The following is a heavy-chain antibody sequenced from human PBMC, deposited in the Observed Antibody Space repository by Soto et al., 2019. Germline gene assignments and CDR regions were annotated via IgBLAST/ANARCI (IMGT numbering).Heavy chain of an antibody. CDR1: GFTFSSYG. V-gene: IGHV3-33*01. Sequence: QVQLVESGGGVVQPGRSLRLSCAASGFTFSSYGMHWVRQAPGKGLEWVAVIWDDGSNKYYADSVKGRFTISRDNSKNTLYLQMNSLRAEDTAVYYCARVGSDYGGNHFDYWGQGTLVTVAS. CDR2: IWDDGSNK. CDR3: ARVGSDYGGNHFDY. D-gene: IGHD4-17*01. J-gene: IGHJ4*02.